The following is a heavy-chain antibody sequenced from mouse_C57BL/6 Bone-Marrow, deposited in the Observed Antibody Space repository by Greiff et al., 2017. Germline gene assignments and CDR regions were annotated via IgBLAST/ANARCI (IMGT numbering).Heavy chain of an antibody. CDR1: GYTFTEYT. CDR2: FYPGSGSL. V-gene: IGHV1-62-2*01. Sequence: QVQLQPSGAELVKPGASVQLSCKASGYTFTEYTIHWVKQRSGQGLEWIGWFYPGSGSLQYNEKFKDKATLTADNSSSTVYMELSRLTSEDSAVYFGARHGSRLWSYYAMDYGGQGTSVTVSS. D-gene: IGHD1-1*02. J-gene: IGHJ4*01. CDR3: ARHGSRLWSYYAMDY.